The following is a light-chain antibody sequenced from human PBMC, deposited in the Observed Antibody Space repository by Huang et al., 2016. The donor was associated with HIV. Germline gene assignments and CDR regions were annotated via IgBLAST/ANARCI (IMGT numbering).Light chain of an antibody. CDR1: QSVSGSY. CDR2: GAS. Sequence: EIVLTQSPGTLSLSPGERATLSCRASQSVSGSYLAWYQQKPGQAPRLLIYGASGRATCIPDGFSGSGSGTDFTLTITRLEPEDIALYYCQVYGTSPPGPFGPGATVHIK. CDR3: QVYGTSPPGP. V-gene: IGKV3-20*01. J-gene: IGKJ3*01.